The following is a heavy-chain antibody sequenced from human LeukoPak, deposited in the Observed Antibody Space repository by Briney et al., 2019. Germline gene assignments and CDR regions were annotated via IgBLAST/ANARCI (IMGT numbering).Heavy chain of an antibody. J-gene: IGHJ1*01. D-gene: IGHD2/OR15-2a*01. Sequence: SETLSLPCTVSGGSISSSGHFWGWIRRPPGKALEWIGDIYYFGTTYYNPSLKSRVTLSVDTSRNQFSLRLSSVTAADTALYYCARRDFYGRHFHVWGQGTLVHVSS. CDR3: ARRDFYGRHFHV. CDR1: GGSISSSGHF. CDR2: IYYFGTT. V-gene: IGHV4-39*01.